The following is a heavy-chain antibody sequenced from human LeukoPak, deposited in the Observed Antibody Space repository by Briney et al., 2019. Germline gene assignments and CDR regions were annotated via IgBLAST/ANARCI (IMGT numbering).Heavy chain of an antibody. D-gene: IGHD1-26*01. J-gene: IGHJ3*02. CDR2: IWYDGSNK. Sequence: PGGSLRLSCAASGFTFSSYGMHWVRQGPGKGLEWVAFIWYDGSNKEYADSVKGRFTISRDNSKSTLYLQLNSLRAEDTAVYYCARGTDSGTSTRGGAFEIWGQGTMVTVSS. CDR3: ARGTDSGTSTRGGAFEI. V-gene: IGHV3-33*01. CDR1: GFTFSSYG.